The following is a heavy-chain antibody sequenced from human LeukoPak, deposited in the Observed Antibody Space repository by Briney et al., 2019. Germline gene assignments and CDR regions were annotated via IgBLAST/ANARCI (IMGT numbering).Heavy chain of an antibody. Sequence: ASVKVSCKASGYTFTGYYMHWVRQAPAQGLEWMGWIKPNSGGTNYSQKFQDRVTMTRDTSISTAYMELSRLRSDDTAVYYRAREALGGYSYGLDYWGQGTLVTVSS. V-gene: IGHV1-2*02. J-gene: IGHJ4*02. D-gene: IGHD5-18*01. CDR1: GYTFTGYY. CDR2: IKPNSGGT. CDR3: AREALGGYSYGLDY.